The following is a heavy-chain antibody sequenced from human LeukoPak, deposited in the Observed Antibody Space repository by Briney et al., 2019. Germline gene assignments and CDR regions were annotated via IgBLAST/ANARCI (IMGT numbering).Heavy chain of an antibody. CDR3: ARLDYGDYERIDAFDI. J-gene: IGHJ3*02. CDR2: IYYSGST. Sequence: SETQSLTCTVSGGSISSSSYYWGWIREPPGKGLGWIGSIYYSGSTYYNPSLKSRVTISVDTSKNQFSLKLSSVTAADTAVYYCARLDYGDYERIDAFDIWGQGTMATVSS. V-gene: IGHV4-39*01. D-gene: IGHD4-17*01. CDR1: GGSISSSSYY.